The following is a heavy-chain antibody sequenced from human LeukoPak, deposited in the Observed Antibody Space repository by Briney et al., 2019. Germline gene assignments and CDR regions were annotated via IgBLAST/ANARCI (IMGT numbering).Heavy chain of an antibody. CDR1: GFTFSSYA. D-gene: IGHD1-26*01. J-gene: IGHJ4*02. CDR3: ARGKSRGSHIDY. V-gene: IGHV3-30*04. Sequence: GGSLRLSCAASGFTFSSYAMHWVRQAPGKGLEWVAVISYDGSNKYYADSVKGRFTISRDNSKNTLYLQMNSLRAEDTAVYFCARGKSRGSHIDYWGQGTLVTVSS. CDR2: ISYDGSNK.